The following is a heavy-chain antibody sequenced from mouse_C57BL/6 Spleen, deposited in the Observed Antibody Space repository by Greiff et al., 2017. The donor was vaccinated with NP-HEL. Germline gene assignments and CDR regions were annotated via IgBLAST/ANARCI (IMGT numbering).Heavy chain of an antibody. D-gene: IGHD1-1*01. CDR3: ARAAYYGSSPYAMED. Sequence: QVQLQQPGAELVKPGASVKLSCKASGYTFTSYWMHWVKQRPGRGLEWIGRIDPTSGGTNYNEKFKSKATLTVDKSSSTAYMQLSSLTSEDSAVYYCARAAYYGSSPYAMEDWGQGTSVTVSS. CDR2: IDPTSGGT. J-gene: IGHJ4*01. V-gene: IGHV1-72*01. CDR1: GYTFTSYW.